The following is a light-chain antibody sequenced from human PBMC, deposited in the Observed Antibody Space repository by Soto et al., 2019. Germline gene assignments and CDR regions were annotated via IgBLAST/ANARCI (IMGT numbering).Light chain of an antibody. J-gene: IGKJ5*01. V-gene: IGKV3-15*01. CDR3: QQYNNWPPIT. Sequence: EIVLTQSPGTLSVSPGERATLSCRASQSVSRKLAWYQQTRGQAPRLLMYGASTRATGVPARFSGSGSGTEFTLTISSLQSEDFAVYFCQQYNNWPPITFGQGTRLEIK. CDR2: GAS. CDR1: QSVSRK.